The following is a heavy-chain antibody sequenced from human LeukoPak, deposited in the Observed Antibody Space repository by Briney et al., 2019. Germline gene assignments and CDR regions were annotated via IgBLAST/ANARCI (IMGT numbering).Heavy chain of an antibody. CDR3: QRAEYDILTGYYLNYFDY. CDR1: GGAFSSYA. D-gene: IGHD3-9*01. Sequence: GSSVKVSCKASGGAFSSYAISWVRQAPGQGLDWMGGLIPIFGTTNYAQKFQGRVTITADESTSTAYMELSSLRSEDTAVYYWQRAEYDILTGYYLNYFDYWGQGTLVTVSS. CDR2: LIPIFGTT. J-gene: IGHJ4*02. V-gene: IGHV1-69*01.